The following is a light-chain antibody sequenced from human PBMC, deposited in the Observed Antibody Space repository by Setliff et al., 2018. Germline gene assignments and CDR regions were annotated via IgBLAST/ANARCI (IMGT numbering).Light chain of an antibody. CDR3: LSYTNSDTVV. V-gene: IGLV2-14*01. CDR2: EVI. CDR1: SSDIGGYKH. J-gene: IGLJ1*01. Sequence: QSALAQPASVSGSPGQSITISCTGTSSDIGGYKHVSWCQQHPGKAPKLMIYEVIKRPSGVSNRFSGSKSGNTASLTISGLQAEDEADYYCLSYTNSDTVVFGTGTKGTVL.